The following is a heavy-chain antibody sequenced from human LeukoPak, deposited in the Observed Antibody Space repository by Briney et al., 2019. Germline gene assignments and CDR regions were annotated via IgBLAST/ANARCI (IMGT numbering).Heavy chain of an antibody. J-gene: IGHJ4*02. CDR2: INHSGST. D-gene: IGHD2-15*01. Sequence: SETLSLTCAVYGGSFSGYYWSWIHQPPGKGLEWIGEINHSGSTNYNPSLKSRVTISVDTSKNQFSLKLSSVTAADTAVYYCARGHDCSGGSCSSKGYDYWGQGTLVTVSS. V-gene: IGHV4-34*01. CDR1: GGSFSGYY. CDR3: ARGHDCSGGSCSSKGYDY.